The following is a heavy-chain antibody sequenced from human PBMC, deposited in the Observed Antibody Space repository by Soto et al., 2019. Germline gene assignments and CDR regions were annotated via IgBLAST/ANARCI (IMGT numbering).Heavy chain of an antibody. D-gene: IGHD2-21*02. Sequence: GGSLRLSCAVSGFTFSTYGMHWVRQAPGKGLEWVAVISYDGSNRYYVDSVKGRFTISRDNSKNTLYLQMNSLIAEDTAVYYCAKSSVDIVVVTASDYWGQGTVVTVSS. CDR2: ISYDGSNR. J-gene: IGHJ4*02. CDR1: GFTFSTYG. V-gene: IGHV3-30*18. CDR3: AKSSVDIVVVTASDY.